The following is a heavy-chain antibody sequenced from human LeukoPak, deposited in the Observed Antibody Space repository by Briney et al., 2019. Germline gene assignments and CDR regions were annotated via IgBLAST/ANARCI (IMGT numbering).Heavy chain of an antibody. Sequence: GSSVKVSCKASGGTFSSYAFNWVRQAPGQGLEWVGGIIPIFGTAIYADSFQGRVTITMAEATSTVYMELSSLRSEDTAVYYCASASHYFESYGYPDYWGRGTLVTVSS. J-gene: IGHJ4*02. D-gene: IGHD3-22*01. CDR2: IIPIFGTA. CDR1: GGTFSSYA. CDR3: ASASHYFESYGYPDY. V-gene: IGHV1-69*05.